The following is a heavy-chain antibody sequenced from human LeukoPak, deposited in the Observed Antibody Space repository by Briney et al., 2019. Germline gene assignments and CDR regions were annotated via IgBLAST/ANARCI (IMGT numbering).Heavy chain of an antibody. J-gene: IGHJ4*02. D-gene: IGHD3-22*01. CDR3: ARDAPPYDSSGPFDY. V-gene: IGHV3-30-3*01. Sequence: PGGSLRLSCAASGFTFSSYAMHWVRQPPGKGLEWVAVISYDGSNKYYTASVKGRFTISRDNSKNTVYLQMNSLRAEDTAVYYCARDAPPYDSSGPFDYWGQGTLVTVS. CDR2: ISYDGSNK. CDR1: GFTFSSYA.